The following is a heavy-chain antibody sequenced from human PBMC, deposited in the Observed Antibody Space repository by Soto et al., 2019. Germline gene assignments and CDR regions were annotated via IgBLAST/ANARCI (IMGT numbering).Heavy chain of an antibody. J-gene: IGHJ6*02. CDR3: ARSPLRFVSSSWYKSGYGMDV. CDR2: ISAYNGNT. Sequence: ASVKVSCKASGYTFTSYGISWVRQAPGQGLEWMGWISAYNGNTNYAQKLQGRVTMTTDTSTSTAYMELRSLRSDDTAVYYCARSPLRFVSSSWYKSGYGMDVWGQGTTVTVSS. CDR1: GYTFTSYG. D-gene: IGHD6-13*01. V-gene: IGHV1-18*01.